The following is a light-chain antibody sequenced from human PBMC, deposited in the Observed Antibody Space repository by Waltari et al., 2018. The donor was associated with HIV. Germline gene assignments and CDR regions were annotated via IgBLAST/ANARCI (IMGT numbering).Light chain of an antibody. J-gene: IGLJ2*01. CDR1: SAGYD. CDR2: GNS. CDR3: QSYDSSLSSSV. Sequence: QSDLTQPPSVSGAPGQRVTIPCPGVSAGYDVHWYQQLPGTAPKLLIYGNSNRPSGVPDRFSGSKSGPLASLAITGLQAEDEADYYCQSYDSSLSSSVFGGGTRLTVL. V-gene: IGLV1-40*01.